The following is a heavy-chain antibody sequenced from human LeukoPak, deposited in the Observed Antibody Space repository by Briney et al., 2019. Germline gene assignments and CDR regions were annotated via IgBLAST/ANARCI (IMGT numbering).Heavy chain of an antibody. D-gene: IGHD2-21*02. CDR3: AREVVTARIDY. CDR1: GFTFSSYS. CDR2: ISSSSSTI. V-gene: IGHV3-48*04. J-gene: IGHJ4*02. Sequence: GGSLRLSCAASGFTFSSYSMNWVRQAPGKGLEWVSYISSSSSTIYYADSVKGRFTISRDNAKNSLYLQMNSLRAEDTAVYYCAREVVTARIDYWGQGTLVTVSS.